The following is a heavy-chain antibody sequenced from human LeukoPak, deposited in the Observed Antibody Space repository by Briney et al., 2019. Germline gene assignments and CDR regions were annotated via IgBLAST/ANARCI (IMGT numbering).Heavy chain of an antibody. Sequence: GESLKISCKGFGYSFTSYWVAWVRQMPGKGLEWMGIIYPGDSATRYSTSFQGQVTISADRSISPAYLQWTSLNATDTAMFYCARLVSDFDYWGQGTLVTVSS. CDR3: ARLVSDFDY. D-gene: IGHD3-10*01. V-gene: IGHV5-51*01. CDR1: GYSFTSYW. CDR2: IYPGDSAT. J-gene: IGHJ4*02.